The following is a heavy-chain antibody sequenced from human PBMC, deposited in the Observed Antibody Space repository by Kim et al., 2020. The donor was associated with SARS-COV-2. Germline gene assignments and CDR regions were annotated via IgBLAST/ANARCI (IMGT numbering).Heavy chain of an antibody. V-gene: IGHV7-4-1*02. CDR2: INTNTGNP. CDR3: AREIPFTVDYHDAFDI. J-gene: IGHJ3*02. CDR1: GYTFTSYA. Sequence: ASVKVSCKASGYTFTSYAMNWVRQAPGQGLEWMGWINTNTGNPTYAQGFTGRFVFSLDTSVSTAYLQISSLKAEDTAVYYCAREIPFTVDYHDAFDIWGQGTMVTVSS. D-gene: IGHD4-17*01.